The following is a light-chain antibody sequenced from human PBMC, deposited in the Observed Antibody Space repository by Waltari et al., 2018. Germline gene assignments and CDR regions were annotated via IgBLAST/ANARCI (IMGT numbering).Light chain of an antibody. Sequence: QSALTQPASVSGSPGQSITISCTGTSSDVGSYNLVSWYQHYPGKAPKRRIYEGTKRPSGVSNRFSCSKSGNTASLTISWLQAEDEADYHCCSYAHSSRVVFGGGTKVTVL. J-gene: IGLJ2*01. V-gene: IGLV2-23*01. CDR1: SSDVGSYNL. CDR3: CSYAHSSRVV. CDR2: EGT.